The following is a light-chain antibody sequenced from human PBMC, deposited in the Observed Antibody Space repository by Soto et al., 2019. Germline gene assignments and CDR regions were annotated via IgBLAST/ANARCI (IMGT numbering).Light chain of an antibody. J-gene: IGKJ2*01. CDR3: QQYGTSPYT. V-gene: IGKV3-20*01. Sequence: EIVLTQSPGTLSLSPGDRATLSCRASQRIISNYLAWYQEKAGQAPRLLIYGASSRATGIPDRFSGSGSRTDFTLTISRLEPEDFAVYFCQQYGTSPYTFGQGTKLEIE. CDR2: GAS. CDR1: QRIISNY.